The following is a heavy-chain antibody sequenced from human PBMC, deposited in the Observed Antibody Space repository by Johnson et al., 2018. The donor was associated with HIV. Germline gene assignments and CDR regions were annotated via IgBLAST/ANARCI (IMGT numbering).Heavy chain of an antibody. Sequence: QVQLVESGGGVVQPGRSLRLSCAASGFTFSDYGMHWVRQAPGKGLEWLAVISYDGSNKYYADSVKGRFTISRDNSKNTLYLQMNSLRAEDTAVYYCASWHGDYGNAFDIWGQGTMVTVSS. D-gene: IGHD4-17*01. V-gene: IGHV3-33*05. CDR3: ASWHGDYGNAFDI. CDR2: ISYDGSNK. J-gene: IGHJ3*02. CDR1: GFTFSDYG.